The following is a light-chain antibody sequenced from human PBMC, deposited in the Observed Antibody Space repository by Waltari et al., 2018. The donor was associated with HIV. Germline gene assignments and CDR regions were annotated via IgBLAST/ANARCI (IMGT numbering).Light chain of an antibody. Sequence: QSVLTQPPSVSGAPGQRVTISCTGSTSNIGADYDVHWYQQIPGTAPKLLISGNKNRPSGVPDRFSASKSGTSASLTITVLQAEDEADYFCQSYDITLSASVVFGGGTKLTVL. V-gene: IGLV1-40*01. CDR3: QSYDITLSASVV. J-gene: IGLJ2*01. CDR2: GNK. CDR1: TSNIGADYD.